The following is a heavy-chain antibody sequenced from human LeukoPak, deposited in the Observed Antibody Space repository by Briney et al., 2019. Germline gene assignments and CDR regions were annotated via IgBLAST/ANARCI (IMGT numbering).Heavy chain of an antibody. CDR2: INQDGSEK. D-gene: IGHD5-24*01. CDR3: ARGRGWFDA. V-gene: IGHV3-7*01. J-gene: IGHJ5*02. Sequence: GGSLRLSCAASGFTFSNYWMTRVRQAPGKGLEWVANINQDGSEKEYVDSVKGRFSISRDNAKNSLYLQMSSLRAEDTAVYSCARGRGWFDAWGQGTLVTVSS. CDR1: GFTFSNYW.